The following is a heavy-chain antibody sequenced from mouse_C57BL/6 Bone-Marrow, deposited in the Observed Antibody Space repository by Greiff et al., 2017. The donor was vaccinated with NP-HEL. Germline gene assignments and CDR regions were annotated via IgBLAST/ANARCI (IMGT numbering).Heavy chain of an antibody. CDR2: ISDGGSYT. CDR1: GFTFSSYA. J-gene: IGHJ1*03. V-gene: IGHV5-4*01. Sequence: DVKLVESGGGLVKPGGSLKLSCAASGFTFSSYAMSWVRQTPEKRLEWVATISDGGSYTYYPDNVKGRLTISRDNAKNNLYLQMSHLKSEDTAMYYCARDTLVGYFDVWGTGTTVTVSS. CDR3: ARDTLVGYFDV.